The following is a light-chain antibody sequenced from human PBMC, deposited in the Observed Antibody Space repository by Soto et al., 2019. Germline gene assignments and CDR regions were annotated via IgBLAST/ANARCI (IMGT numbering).Light chain of an antibody. V-gene: IGKV3-15*01. Sequence: ETVMTQSPATLSMSPGERVTLSCRASQSVSTNVAWYQQKPGQAPRLLIYGASTRATGIPPRFSGSGYATEFTLTISSLQTEDFAVYYCQQYNYRPPYTFGHGTKLEMK. J-gene: IGKJ2*01. CDR3: QQYNYRPPYT. CDR2: GAS. CDR1: QSVSTN.